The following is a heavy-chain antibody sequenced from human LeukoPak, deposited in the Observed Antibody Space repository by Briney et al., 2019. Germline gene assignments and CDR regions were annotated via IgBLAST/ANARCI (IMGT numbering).Heavy chain of an antibody. D-gene: IGHD6-19*01. CDR1: GGSISSYY. J-gene: IGHJ4*02. CDR3: ARDARQQWLVYYFDY. V-gene: IGHV4-4*07. Sequence: SETLSLTCTVSGGSISSYYWSWIRQPAGKGLEWIGRTYTSGSTNYNPSLKSRVTMSVDTSKNQFSLKLSSVTAADTAVYYCARDARQQWLVYYFDYWGQGTLVTVSS. CDR2: TYTSGST.